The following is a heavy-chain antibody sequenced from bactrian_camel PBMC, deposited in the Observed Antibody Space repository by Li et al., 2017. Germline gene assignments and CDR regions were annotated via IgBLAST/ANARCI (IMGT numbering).Heavy chain of an antibody. J-gene: IGHJ4*01. V-gene: IGHV3S53*01. CDR2: IDSDGIA. D-gene: IGHD7*01. Sequence: QVQLVESGGGLVQVGGSLRLSCVASRSLYSGACVGWLRQAPGKEREGVAAIDSDGIASYADPVKGRFTMSRGNTGNTVYLQMNRLKPEDTAVYYCAAESILPRWWGQRACPAFDEYTYWGQGTQVTVS. CDR3: AAESILPRWWGQRACPAFDEYTY. CDR1: RSLYSGAC.